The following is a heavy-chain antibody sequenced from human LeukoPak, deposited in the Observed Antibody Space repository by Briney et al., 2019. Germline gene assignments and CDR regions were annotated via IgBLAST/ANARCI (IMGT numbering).Heavy chain of an antibody. CDR1: GFTFSSYA. V-gene: IGHV3-30-3*01. Sequence: GGSLRLSCAASGFTFSSYAMHWVRQAPGKGLEWVAVISYDGSNKHYADSVKGRFTISRDNSKNTLYLQMNSLRAEDTAVYYCARGGPPVTTLPDYYYYYGMDVWGQGTTVTVSS. J-gene: IGHJ6*02. D-gene: IGHD4-17*01. CDR3: ARGGPPVTTLPDYYYYYGMDV. CDR2: ISYDGSNK.